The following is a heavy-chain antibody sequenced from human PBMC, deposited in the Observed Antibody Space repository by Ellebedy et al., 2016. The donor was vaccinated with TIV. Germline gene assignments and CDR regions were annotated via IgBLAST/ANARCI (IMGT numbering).Heavy chain of an antibody. CDR2: IYYSGTT. Sequence: MPSETLSLTCTVSSGSITGSYWSWIRQPPGKGLEWIGFIYYSGTTNYNPSLKSRVAISVATSKNQFSLKLSSVTDADTAVYYCARGGASSKYFDYWGQGTLVTVSS. CDR3: ARGGASSKYFDY. V-gene: IGHV4-59*01. CDR1: SGSITGSY. J-gene: IGHJ4*02.